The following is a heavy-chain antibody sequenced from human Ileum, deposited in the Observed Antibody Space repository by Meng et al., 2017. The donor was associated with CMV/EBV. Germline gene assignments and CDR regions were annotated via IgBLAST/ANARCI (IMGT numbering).Heavy chain of an antibody. CDR2: ITNSGGGT. CDR1: GFTFGSYA. CDR3: ASGATSMVLPFVY. V-gene: IGHV3-23*01. D-gene: IGHD5-18*01. Sequence: GGSLRLSCGASGFTFGSYAMNWVRQAPGQGLEWVAGITNSGGGTYYANSVKGRFTISRDNSKNTLYLQMHSLRVEDTAFYYCASGATSMVLPFVYWGQGKLVTVSS. J-gene: IGHJ4*02.